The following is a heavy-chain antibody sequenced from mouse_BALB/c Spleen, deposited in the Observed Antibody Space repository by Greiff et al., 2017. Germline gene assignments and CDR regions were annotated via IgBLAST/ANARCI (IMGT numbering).Heavy chain of an antibody. CDR1: GFTFSSYY. D-gene: IGHD1-1*01. J-gene: IGHJ1*01. CDR3: ARNYYGSSWYFDV. Sequence: EVKLMESGGGLVKLGGSLKLSCAASGFTFSSYYMSWVRQTPEKRLELVAAINSNGGSTYYPDTVKGRFTISRDNAKNTLYLQMSSLKSEDTALYYCARNYYGSSWYFDVWGAGTTVTVSS. V-gene: IGHV5-6-2*01. CDR2: INSNGGST.